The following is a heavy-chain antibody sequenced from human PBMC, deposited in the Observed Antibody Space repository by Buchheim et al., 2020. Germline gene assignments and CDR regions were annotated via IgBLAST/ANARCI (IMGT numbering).Heavy chain of an antibody. CDR3: ARSPTDYFYQYGMDV. Sequence: QVPLRESGPALVKPTQTLTLTCSFSGFSLSTNRMCVSWMRQPPGKALEWLARIDWDEDEYYSASLRARLTISKDTSRNQVVLTLTNVGPADTGTYYCARSPTDYFYQYGMDVWGQGTT. CDR2: IDWDEDE. J-gene: IGHJ6*02. V-gene: IGHV2-70*15. CDR1: GFSLSTNRMC.